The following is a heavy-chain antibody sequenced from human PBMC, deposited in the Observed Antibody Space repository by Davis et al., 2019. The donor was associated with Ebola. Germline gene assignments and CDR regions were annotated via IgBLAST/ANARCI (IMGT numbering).Heavy chain of an antibody. CDR2: ISAYNGNT. CDR3: ARGPRNYDILTAYDAFDI. CDR1: GYTFTSYG. Sequence: AASVKVSCKASGYTFTSYGISWVRQAPGQGLEWMGWISAYNGNTNYAQKLQGRVTMTTDTSTSTAYMELRSLRSDDTAVYYCARGPRNYDILTAYDAFDIWGQGTMVTVSS. V-gene: IGHV1-18*04. J-gene: IGHJ3*02. D-gene: IGHD3-9*01.